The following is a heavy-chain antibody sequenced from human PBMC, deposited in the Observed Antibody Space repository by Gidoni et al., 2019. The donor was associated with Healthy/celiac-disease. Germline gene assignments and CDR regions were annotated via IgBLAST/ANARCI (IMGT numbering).Heavy chain of an antibody. V-gene: IGHV3-73*01. CDR2: IRSKANSYAT. D-gene: IGHD2-21*02. CDR3: TRFRASGDLVY. CDR1: GFTFSGSA. J-gene: IGHJ4*02. Sequence: EVQLVASGGGLVQPGGSLKLSCAASGFTFSGSAMHWVRQASGKGLEWVGRIRSKANSYATAYAASVKGRFTISRDDSKNTAYLQMNSLKTEDTAVYYCTRFRASGDLVYWGQGTLVTVSS.